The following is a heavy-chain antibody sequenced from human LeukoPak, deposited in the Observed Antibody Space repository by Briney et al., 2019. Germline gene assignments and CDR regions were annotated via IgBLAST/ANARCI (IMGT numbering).Heavy chain of an antibody. V-gene: IGHV1-2*02. CDR1: GFSFTGYY. CDR3: ARDLGNPSANCRDY. CDR2: FNLNTGGT. J-gene: IGHJ4*02. Sequence: GASVKVSCKASGFSFTGYYLHWVRQAPGQGFEWMGWFNLNTGGTNYAQKFQGRVTMTRDTSISTAYVELSNLTSEDTALYYCARDLGNPSANCRDYWGQGTLVTVSS. D-gene: IGHD4-23*01.